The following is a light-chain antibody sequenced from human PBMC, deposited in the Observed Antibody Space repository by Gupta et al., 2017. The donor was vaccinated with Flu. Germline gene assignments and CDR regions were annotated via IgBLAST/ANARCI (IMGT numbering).Light chain of an antibody. CDR1: SGSIASNF. CDR2: EDN. Sequence: NFMLTQPHSVSESPGKTVTISCTRSSGSIASNFVQWFQQRPGSAPTTVIYEDNQRPSGVPDRFAGYIDYSSNSASLTISGLKTEDEADDYCQYFDTNNRVFGGGTKLTVL. V-gene: IGLV6-57*03. J-gene: IGLJ2*01. CDR3: QYFDTNNRV.